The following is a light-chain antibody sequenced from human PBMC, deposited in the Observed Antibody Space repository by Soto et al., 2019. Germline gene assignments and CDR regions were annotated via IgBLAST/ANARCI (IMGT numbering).Light chain of an antibody. CDR2: EVS. CDR1: SSDVGGYNY. V-gene: IGLV2-14*01. Sequence: QSALTQPASVSGSPGQSITISCTGTSSDVGGYNYVSWYQQHPGKAPKLMIYEVSNRPSGVSNRFSGSKSGNTASLTISGLHAEDEADYYCSSDTSSRALGVFGTRTKLTVL. J-gene: IGLJ1*01. CDR3: SSDTSSRALGV.